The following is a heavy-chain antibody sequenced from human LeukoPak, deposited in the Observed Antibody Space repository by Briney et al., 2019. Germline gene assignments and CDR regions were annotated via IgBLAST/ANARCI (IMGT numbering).Heavy chain of an antibody. V-gene: IGHV4-34*01. D-gene: IGHD3-22*01. CDR1: GGSFSGYY. J-gene: IGHJ4*02. CDR2: INHSGST. CDR3: ARDAYDRSGYSFDY. Sequence: KPSETLSLTCAVYGGSFSGYYWSWVRQPPGKGLEWIGEINHSGSTSYNPSLKSRVTISIDKSKNQFSLKLSSVTAADTAVYYCARDAYDRSGYSFDYWGQGTLVTVSS.